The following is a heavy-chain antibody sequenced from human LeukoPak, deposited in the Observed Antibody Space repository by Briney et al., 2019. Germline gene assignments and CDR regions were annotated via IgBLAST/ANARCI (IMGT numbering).Heavy chain of an antibody. D-gene: IGHD2-2*01. CDR2: IYYSGST. V-gene: IGHV4-30-4*01. CDR1: VGSMSSGYYY. J-gene: IGHJ6*02. Sequence: SETLSLTCTVSVGSMSSGYYYWSWIRQPPGKGLEWIGYIYYSGSTYCNPSLKSRVTISVDTSKNQFSLKLSSVTAADTAVYYCARGVVVVPAAPPLYYYGMDVWGQGTTVTVSS. CDR3: ARGVVVVPAAPPLYYYGMDV.